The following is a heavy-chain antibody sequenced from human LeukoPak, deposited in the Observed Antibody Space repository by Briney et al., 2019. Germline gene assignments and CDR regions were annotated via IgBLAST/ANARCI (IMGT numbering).Heavy chain of an antibody. V-gene: IGHV4-34*01. CDR1: GGSFSGYY. Sequence: SETLSLTCAVYGGSFSGYYWSWIRQPPGKGLEWIGEINHSGSTNYNPSLKSRVTISVDTSKNQFSLKLSSVTAADTAVYNCARVGEWELGGPAFDIWGQGTMVTVSS. CDR3: ARVGEWELGGPAFDI. J-gene: IGHJ3*02. CDR2: INHSGST. D-gene: IGHD1-26*01.